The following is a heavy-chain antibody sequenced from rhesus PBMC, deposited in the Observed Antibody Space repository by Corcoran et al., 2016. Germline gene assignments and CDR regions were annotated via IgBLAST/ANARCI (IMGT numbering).Heavy chain of an antibody. CDR2: VVSRTGIA. CDR1: GCSPSTYS. J-gene: IGHJ1*01. V-gene: IGHV4S5*01. D-gene: IGHD4-29*01. Sequence: QVHLQESGPGLVKPSETLSLTCILSGCSPSTYSWHWIPQPPGKGLEWIGYVVSRTGIAFHNPSRNTRVTISTDPSKNQFSLRLTSVTVADTAVYYCARKEDGNGIIWGQGVMVTVSS. CDR3: ARKEDGNGII.